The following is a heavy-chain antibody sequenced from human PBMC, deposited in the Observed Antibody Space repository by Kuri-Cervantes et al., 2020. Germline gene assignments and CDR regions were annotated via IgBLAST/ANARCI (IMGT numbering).Heavy chain of an antibody. V-gene: IGHV3-7*01. Sequence: GESLNISCAASESTFGNYWMSWVRQPPGKGLEWVANIRKEGSQKSYVGSVKGRFTISRDNAKKLLYLQMNSLRAEDTAVYYCSLCDSGSLGRAGPGGDYWGQGTLVTVSS. CDR2: IRKEGSQK. J-gene: IGHJ4*02. D-gene: IGHD5-12*01. CDR1: ESTFGNYW. CDR3: SLCDSGSLGRAGPGGDY.